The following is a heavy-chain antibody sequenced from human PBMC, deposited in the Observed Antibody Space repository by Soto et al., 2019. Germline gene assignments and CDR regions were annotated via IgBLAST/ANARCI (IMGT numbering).Heavy chain of an antibody. CDR3: ARDLYGDYPAFDI. CDR1: GFPFSRHG. CDR2: LSYDGSNK. V-gene: IGHV3-30*03. D-gene: IGHD4-17*01. J-gene: IGHJ3*02. Sequence: QVQLVESGGGVVQPGRSLRLSCAASGFPFSRHGMHWVRQAPGKGLEWVAVLSYDGSNKYYPDSVKGRFTISRDNSKNTLFLQLDSLRTEDTAVYFCARDLYGDYPAFDIWGQGTMVTVSS.